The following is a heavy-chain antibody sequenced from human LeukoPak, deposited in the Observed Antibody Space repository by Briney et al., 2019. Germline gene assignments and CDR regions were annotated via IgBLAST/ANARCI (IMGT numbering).Heavy chain of an antibody. Sequence: GGSLRLSCATSGSDFSSFGMDWVRQAPGKGLEWVAFIRFNGQKTQYANSVKGRFTISRDNSKNSLYLQMNTLRPEDTAVYYCARERQNKDFWSGGDYWGQGTLVTVSS. CDR1: GSDFSSFG. CDR3: ARERQNKDFWSGGDY. CDR2: IRFNGQKT. J-gene: IGHJ4*02. V-gene: IGHV3-30*02. D-gene: IGHD3-3*01.